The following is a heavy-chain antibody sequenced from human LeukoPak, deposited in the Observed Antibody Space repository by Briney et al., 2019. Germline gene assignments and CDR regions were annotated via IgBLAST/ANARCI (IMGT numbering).Heavy chain of an antibody. D-gene: IGHD1-26*01. CDR2: IGGDAVAT. CDR1: GFTFSNYA. CDR3: AKYVVPGPTRAFDF. V-gene: IGHV3-23*01. J-gene: IGHJ4*02. Sequence: PGGSLRLSCAAFGFTFSNYAMTWVRQAPGKGLEWVSVIGGDAVATYYADSVTGRFTISRDNSKNTVYLQMNDLRAEDTALYYCAKYVVPGPTRAFDFWGQGSLVTVSS.